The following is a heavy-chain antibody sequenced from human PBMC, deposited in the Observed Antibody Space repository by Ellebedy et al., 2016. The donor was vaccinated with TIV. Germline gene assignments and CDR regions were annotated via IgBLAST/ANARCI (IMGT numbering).Heavy chain of an antibody. V-gene: IGHV3-48*04. J-gene: IGHJ3*02. CDR3: ARVILTGPADIDAFDI. CDR2: ISSSSGTP. Sequence: GESLKISCAASGFTFSTYSMNWVRQAPGKGLEWVSYISSSSGTPYYADSVKGRFTISRDNAKNSLYLQMNSLSAEDTAVYYCARVILTGPADIDAFDIWGQGTMVTVSS. CDR1: GFTFSTYS. D-gene: IGHD3-9*01.